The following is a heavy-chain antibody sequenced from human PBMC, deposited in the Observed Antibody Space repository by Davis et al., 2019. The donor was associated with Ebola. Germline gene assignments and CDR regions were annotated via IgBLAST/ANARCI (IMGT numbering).Heavy chain of an antibody. J-gene: IGHJ4*02. V-gene: IGHV3-21*04. Sequence: GESLKISCEASGFTFDDYGMSWVRQAPGKGLEWVSSISSSSNYIYYADSVKGRFTISRDNSKNTLYLQMNSLRAEDTAVYYCATDWNYLGWGQGTLVTVS. D-gene: IGHD1-7*01. CDR3: ATDWNYLG. CDR1: GFTFDDYG. CDR2: ISSSSNYI.